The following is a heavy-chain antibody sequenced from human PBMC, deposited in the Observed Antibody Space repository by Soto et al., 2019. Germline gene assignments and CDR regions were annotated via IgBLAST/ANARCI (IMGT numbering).Heavy chain of an antibody. Sequence: EVQLVESGGGLVQPGGSLRLSCAASGFTFKRYWMKWVRQAPGRGLEWMGNINQDGSEKHYVDSVKGRFTISRDNAKDSVYLQMNSLKAEDTAMYYCARGGYDYSNPFDYWGQGTLVTVSS. D-gene: IGHD4-4*01. CDR1: GFTFKRYW. V-gene: IGHV3-7*04. J-gene: IGHJ4*02. CDR2: INQDGSEK. CDR3: ARGGYDYSNPFDY.